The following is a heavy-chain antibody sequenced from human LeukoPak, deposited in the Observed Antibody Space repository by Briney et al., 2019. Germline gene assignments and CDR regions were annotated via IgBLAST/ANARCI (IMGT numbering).Heavy chain of an antibody. CDR1: GFTFSDYW. J-gene: IGHJ4*02. CDR3: ARDRGPRTGFMVREAYDY. D-gene: IGHD3-10*01. V-gene: IGHV3-74*01. Sequence: GGSLRLSCAASGFTFSDYWIHWVRQAPGKGLVWVSRINTDGSITNCADSVKGRFSISRDNAKNTLYLQMSSLRAEDTAVYYCARDRGPRTGFMVREAYDYWGQGTLVTVSS. CDR2: INTDGSIT.